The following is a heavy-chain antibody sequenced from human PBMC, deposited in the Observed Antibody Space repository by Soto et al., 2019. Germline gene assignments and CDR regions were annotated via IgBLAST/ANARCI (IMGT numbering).Heavy chain of an antibody. CDR2: INSDGSST. V-gene: IGHV3-74*01. CDR3: ARTVVPAAITYYYYYYGVDV. Sequence: GGSLRLSCAASGFTFSSYWMHWVRQAPGKGLVWVSRINSDGSSTSYADSVKGRFTISRDNAKNTLYLQMNSLRAEDTAVYYCARTVVPAAITYYYYYYGVDVWGQGTTVTVSS. J-gene: IGHJ6*01. D-gene: IGHD2-2*01. CDR1: GFTFSSYW.